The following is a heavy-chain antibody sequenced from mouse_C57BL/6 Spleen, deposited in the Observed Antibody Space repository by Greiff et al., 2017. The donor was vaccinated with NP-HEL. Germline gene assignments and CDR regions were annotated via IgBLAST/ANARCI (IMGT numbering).Heavy chain of an antibody. V-gene: IGHV1-50*01. CDR1: GYTFTSYW. CDR3: ARSHYYGRAFDV. D-gene: IGHD1-1*01. CDR2: IDPSDSYT. J-gene: IGHJ1*03. Sequence: QVQLQQPGAELVKPGASVKLSCKASGYTFTSYWMQWVKQRPGQGLEWIGEIDPSDSYTNYNQKFKGKATLTVDTSSSTAYMQLSSLTSEDSAVYYCARSHYYGRAFDVWGTGTTVTVSS.